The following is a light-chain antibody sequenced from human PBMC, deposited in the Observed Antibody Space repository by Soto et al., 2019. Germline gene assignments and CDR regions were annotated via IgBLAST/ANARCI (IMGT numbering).Light chain of an antibody. CDR1: QSIGTW. J-gene: IGKJ2*01. CDR3: QQYNSYPYT. V-gene: IGKV1-5*03. CDR2: KTS. Sequence: DIQMTQSPSTLSASVGDRVTITCRASQSIGTWLAWYQQKPGKAPKRLISKTSSLESGVPSRFSGNGLGTEFTLTISSLQPDDFTTYHCQQYNSYPYTFGQGTNLQIK.